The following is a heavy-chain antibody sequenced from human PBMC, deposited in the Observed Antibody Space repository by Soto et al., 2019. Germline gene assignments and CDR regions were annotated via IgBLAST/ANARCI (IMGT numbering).Heavy chain of an antibody. CDR2: IIPIFGAT. CDR1: GRTFSSHA. CDR3: ARAPFYVFWSGYYREKYFGY. V-gene: IGHV1-69*12. Sequence: QVQLVQSGSEVKKPGSSVKVSCKASGRTFSSHAISWVRQAPGQGLEWMGCIIPIFGATNYAKKFQGRVTITADESTGTAYMELSRLRSEYTAVYYWARAPFYVFWSGYYREKYFGYWGRGSLVSGSS. D-gene: IGHD3-3*01. J-gene: IGHJ4*02.